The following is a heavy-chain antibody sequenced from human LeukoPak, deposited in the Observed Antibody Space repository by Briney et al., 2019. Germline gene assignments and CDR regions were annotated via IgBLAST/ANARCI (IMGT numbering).Heavy chain of an antibody. J-gene: IGHJ4*02. CDR1: GGSIISSNW. CDR2: IYHSGST. Sequence: SETLSLTCAVSGGSIISSNWWSWVRQPPGKGPEWIGEIYHSGSTNYNPSLKSRVTISVDKSKNQFSLKLSSVTAADTAVYYCARSRSCSGGSCYRPAYFDYWGQGTLVTVSP. V-gene: IGHV4-4*02. CDR3: ARSRSCSGGSCYRPAYFDY. D-gene: IGHD2-15*01.